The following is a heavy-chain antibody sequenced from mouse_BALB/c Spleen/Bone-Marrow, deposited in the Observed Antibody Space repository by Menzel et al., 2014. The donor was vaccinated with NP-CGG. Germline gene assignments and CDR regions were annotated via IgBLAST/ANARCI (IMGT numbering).Heavy chain of an antibody. CDR2: IDPANGNT. Sequence: EVQVVESGAELVEPGASVKLSCTASGFNIKDTYMHWVKQRPEQGLEWIGRIDPANGNTKYDPKFQGKATITADTSSNTAYLQLSSLTSEDTAVYYCARGGSSYGWYFDVWGAGTTVTVSS. CDR3: ARGGSSYGWYFDV. V-gene: IGHV14-3*02. CDR1: GFNIKDTY. J-gene: IGHJ1*01. D-gene: IGHD1-1*01.